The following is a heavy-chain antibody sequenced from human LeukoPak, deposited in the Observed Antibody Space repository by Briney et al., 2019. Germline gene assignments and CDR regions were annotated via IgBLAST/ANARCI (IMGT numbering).Heavy chain of an antibody. Sequence: KSLKISCKGSGYSFTSYWIGWVRQMPGKGLEWMGIIYPGDSDTRYSPSFQGQVPISADKSISTAYLQWSSLKASDTAMYYRARQGDGDPPIADGMDVWGQGTTVTVSS. CDR1: GYSFTSYW. CDR2: IYPGDSDT. V-gene: IGHV5-51*01. CDR3: ARQGDGDPPIADGMDV. D-gene: IGHD4-17*01. J-gene: IGHJ6*02.